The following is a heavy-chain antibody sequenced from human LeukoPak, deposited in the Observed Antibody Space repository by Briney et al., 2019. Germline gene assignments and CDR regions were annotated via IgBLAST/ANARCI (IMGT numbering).Heavy chain of an antibody. V-gene: IGHV4-31*03. D-gene: IGHD3-22*01. CDR3: ARDGGSSGYRYLDL. CDR2: ISHSGGT. CDR1: SGSISSGGYY. J-gene: IGHJ2*01. Sequence: SQTLSLTCIVSSGSISSGGYYWSWIRQHPGKGLEWIGYISHSGGTLYNPSLKSRVMISLDTSKNQFSLKLTSVTAADTAVYYCARDGGSSGYRYLDLWGRGTLVTVSS.